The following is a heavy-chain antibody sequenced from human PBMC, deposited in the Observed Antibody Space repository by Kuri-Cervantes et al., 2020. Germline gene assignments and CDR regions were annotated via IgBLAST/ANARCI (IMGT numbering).Heavy chain of an antibody. CDR1: GFTFSSYA. CDR2: ISGSGGST. D-gene: IGHD3-10*01. Sequence: GESLKISCAASGFTFSSYAMSWVRQAPGKGLEWVSAISGSGGSTYYADSVKGRFTISRDNSKNTLYLQMNSLRAEDTAVYYCAKDLSQDGSGSYFLYYYYYYGMDVWGQGTTVTVSS. V-gene: IGHV3-23*01. J-gene: IGHJ6*02. CDR3: AKDLSQDGSGSYFLYYYYYYGMDV.